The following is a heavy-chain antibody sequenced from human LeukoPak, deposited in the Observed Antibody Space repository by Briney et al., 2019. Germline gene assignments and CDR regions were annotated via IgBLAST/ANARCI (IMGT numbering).Heavy chain of an antibody. CDR1: GGSFSGYY. D-gene: IGHD6-6*01. J-gene: IGHJ5*02. CDR2: INHSGST. CDR3: ARGRGIAARPHWFDP. V-gene: IGHV4-34*01. Sequence: SETLSLTCAVYGGSFSGYYWSWIRQPPGKGLEWIGEINHSGSTNYNPSLKSRVTISVDTSKNPFSLKLSCVTAADTAVYYCARGRGIAARPHWFDPWGQGTLVPVSS.